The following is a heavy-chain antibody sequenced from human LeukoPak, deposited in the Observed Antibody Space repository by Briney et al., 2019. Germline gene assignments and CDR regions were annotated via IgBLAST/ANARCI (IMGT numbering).Heavy chain of an antibody. CDR1: GFALSSHW. J-gene: IGHJ6*02. CDR2: VNRDGSET. Sequence: RPGGSLRLSCAASGFALSSHWMTWVRQVPGRGPEWVANVNRDGSETYYLDSVKGRFTISKDNAKNSLYLQMSSLRAEDTALYHCARNNGMDVWGQGTTVIVSS. V-gene: IGHV3-7*03. CDR3: ARNNGMDV.